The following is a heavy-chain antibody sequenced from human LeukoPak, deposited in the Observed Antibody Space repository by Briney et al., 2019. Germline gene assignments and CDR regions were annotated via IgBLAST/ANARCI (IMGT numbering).Heavy chain of an antibody. D-gene: IGHD1-1*01. CDR2: ICTGGYT. J-gene: IGHJ4*02. CDR3: ARSGMTHFDY. Sequence: GGSLRLSCGASGFTVSSNYMSWVRQAPGKGLEWVSVICTGGYTSYADSVKGRFTISRDNSKSTLYLQMNSLRAEDTAVYYCARSGMTHFDYWGQGTLVTVSS. CDR1: GFTVSSNY. V-gene: IGHV3-66*01.